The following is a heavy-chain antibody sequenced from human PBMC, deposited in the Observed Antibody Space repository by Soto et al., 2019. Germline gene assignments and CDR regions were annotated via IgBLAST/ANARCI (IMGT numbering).Heavy chain of an antibody. CDR2: INHSGST. Sequence: SETLSLTCAVYGGSFSGYYWSWIRQPPGKGLEWIGEINHSGSTNYNPSLKSRVTISVDTSKNQFSLKLSSVSAADTAVYYCATGRGVRGVIITTYYYYGLDVWGQGTTVTV. V-gene: IGHV4-34*01. CDR3: ATGRGVRGVIITTYYYYGLDV. D-gene: IGHD3-10*01. J-gene: IGHJ6*02. CDR1: GGSFSGYY.